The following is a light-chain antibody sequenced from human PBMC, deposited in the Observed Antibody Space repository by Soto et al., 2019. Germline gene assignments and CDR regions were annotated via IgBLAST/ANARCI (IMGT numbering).Light chain of an antibody. Sequence: EIALTQSPATLSLSPGERATLSCRASQTISNSLAWYQEKPGQAPRLLIYDSSNRATGLPPRFSGSGSGTDLTLTIRSLEPEDFAVYYCQQRPSWPPPTFGGGTRLEI. J-gene: IGKJ4*01. CDR2: DSS. CDR1: QTISNS. V-gene: IGKV3-11*01. CDR3: QQRPSWPPPT.